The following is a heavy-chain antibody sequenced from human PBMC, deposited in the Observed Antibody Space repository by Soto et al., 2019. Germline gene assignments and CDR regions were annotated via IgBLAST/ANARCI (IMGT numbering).Heavy chain of an antibody. CDR3: ARDRGYYGSGSYYKDF. D-gene: IGHD3-10*01. CDR1: GFTFSSYA. CDR2: MSYDGSNK. J-gene: IGHJ4*02. V-gene: IGHV3-30-3*01. Sequence: GGSLRLSCAASGFTFSSYAMHWVRQAPGKGLEWVAVMSYDGSNKYYADSMKGRFTIARENSKNTLYLQMNSLRAEATAGYYSARDRGYYGSGSYYKDFWGKGTLFTVSS.